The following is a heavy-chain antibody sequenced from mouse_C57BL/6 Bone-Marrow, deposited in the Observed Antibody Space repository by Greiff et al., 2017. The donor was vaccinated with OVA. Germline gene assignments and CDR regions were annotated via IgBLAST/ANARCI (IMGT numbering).Heavy chain of an antibody. J-gene: IGHJ2*01. CDR3: AKDGVFYCFDY. Sequence: QVQLKQPGAELVKPGASVKLSCKASGYTFTSYWMQWVKQRPGQGLEWIGDIDPSDSYTNYNQKFKGKATLTVDTSSSTAYMQLSSLTSEDSAVYYCAKDGVFYCFDYWGQGTTLTVSS. CDR2: IDPSDSYT. V-gene: IGHV1-50*01. CDR1: GYTFTSYW.